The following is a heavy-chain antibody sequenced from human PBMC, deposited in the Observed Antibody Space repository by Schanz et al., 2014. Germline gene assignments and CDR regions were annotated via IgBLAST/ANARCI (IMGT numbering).Heavy chain of an antibody. CDR3: ARDRGYCSGGSCLTFDY. CDR1: GFTFSSYA. V-gene: IGHV3-64*04. J-gene: IGHJ4*02. D-gene: IGHD2-15*01. CDR2: ITRSGGGT. Sequence: VQLLESGGYLVQPGGSLRLSCSASGFTFSSYAMHWVRQASGKGLEYVSAITRSGGGTYYSDSVKGRFTISRDNSKNTLYLQMNSLRAEDTAVYYCARDRGYCSGGSCLTFDYWGQGTLVTVSS.